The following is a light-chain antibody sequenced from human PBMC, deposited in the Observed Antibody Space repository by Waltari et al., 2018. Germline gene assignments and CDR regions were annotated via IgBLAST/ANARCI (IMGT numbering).Light chain of an antibody. Sequence: EIMMMQSPATLSVSPGERATLSCRVSQSVSRKLAWYQQKPGQAPRLLIYDTSSRATDIPTRFSGSGSGTEFTLTISSLQSEDFAVYYCQQYSNWPPWTFSQGTKVEI. CDR1: QSVSRK. V-gene: IGKV3-15*01. CDR3: QQYSNWPPWT. J-gene: IGKJ1*01. CDR2: DTS.